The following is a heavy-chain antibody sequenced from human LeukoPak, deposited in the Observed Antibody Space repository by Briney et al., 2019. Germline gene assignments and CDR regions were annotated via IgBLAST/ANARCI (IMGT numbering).Heavy chain of an antibody. D-gene: IGHD3-22*01. J-gene: IGHJ3*02. CDR1: GYTFTGYY. V-gene: IGHV1-2*06. Sequence: ASVKVSCKASGYTFTGYYMHWVRQAPGQGLEWMGRINPNSGGTNYAQKFQGRVTMTRDTSISTAYMELSRLRSDDTAVYYCAVDVKLYYYDSSGYYSDAFDIWGQGTMVTVSS. CDR3: AVDVKLYYYDSSGYYSDAFDI. CDR2: INPNSGGT.